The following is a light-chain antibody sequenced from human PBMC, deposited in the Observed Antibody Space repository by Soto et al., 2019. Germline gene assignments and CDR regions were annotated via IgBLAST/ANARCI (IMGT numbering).Light chain of an antibody. J-gene: IGLJ2*01. Sequence: QTVVTQSPSASASLGASVKLTCTLSSGHSSYAIAWHQQQPEKGPRYLMKLSSDGSHSKGDGIPDRFSGSSSGAERYLTISSLQSEDEADYYCQTWDTGARVVFGGGTKVTV. CDR2: LSSDGSH. CDR1: SGHSSYA. CDR3: QTWDTGARVV. V-gene: IGLV4-69*01.